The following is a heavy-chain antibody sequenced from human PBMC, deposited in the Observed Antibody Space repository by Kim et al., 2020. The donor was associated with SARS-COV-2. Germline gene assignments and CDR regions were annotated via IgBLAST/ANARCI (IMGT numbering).Heavy chain of an antibody. D-gene: IGHD3-10*02. Sequence: SVKVSCKASGGTFSSYAISWVRQAPGQGLEWMGGIIPIFGTANYAQKFQGRVTITADESTSTAYMELSSLRAEDTAVYYCAGDYYYVDRGYYFDYWGQGNLGTVSS. V-gene: IGHV1-69*13. CDR2: IIPIFGTA. CDR3: AGDYYYVDRGYYFDY. CDR1: GGTFSSYA. J-gene: IGHJ4*02.